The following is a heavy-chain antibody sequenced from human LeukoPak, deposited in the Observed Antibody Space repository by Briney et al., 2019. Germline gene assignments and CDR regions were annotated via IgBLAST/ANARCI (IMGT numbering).Heavy chain of an antibody. CDR1: GGSFSGYY. D-gene: IGHD1-1*01. CDR2: INHSGST. V-gene: IGHV4-34*01. CDR3: ARDTGGMTDPQLPYYYYGMDV. Sequence: PSETLSLTCAVYGGSFSGYYWSWIRQPPGKGLEWIGEINHSGSTNYNPSLKSRVTISVDTSKNQFSLKLSSVTAADTAVYYCARDTGGMTDPQLPYYYYGMDVWGQGTTVTVSS. J-gene: IGHJ6*02.